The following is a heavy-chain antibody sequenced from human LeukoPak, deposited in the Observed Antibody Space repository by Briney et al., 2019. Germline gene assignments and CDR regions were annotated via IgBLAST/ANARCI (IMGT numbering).Heavy chain of an antibody. J-gene: IGHJ6*02. CDR1: GYSFKDYG. D-gene: IGHD1-26*01. CDR3: AKHLTATNTYIFFGLDV. CDR2: INWNGGGT. Sequence: GGSLRLSFAATGYSFKDYGMHWVRQPPGKGLELVSAINWNGGGTDYADSVKGRFTIFRDNAKNSLYLQLSSLRPEDTALYYCAKHLTATNTYIFFGLDVWGQGTSVTVS. V-gene: IGHV3-9*01.